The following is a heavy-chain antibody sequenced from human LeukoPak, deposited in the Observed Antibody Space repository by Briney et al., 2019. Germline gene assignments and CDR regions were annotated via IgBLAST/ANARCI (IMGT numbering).Heavy chain of an antibody. V-gene: IGHV3-23*01. CDR1: GFTFSSYA. D-gene: IGHD5-18*01. Sequence: GGSLRLSCAASGFTFSSYAMSWVRQAPGRGLEWVSAISGSGGSTYYADSVKGRFTISRDNSKNTLYLQMNSLRAEDTAVYYCAKGPEIQLWFSWFDPWGQGTLVTVSS. CDR3: AKGPEIQLWFSWFDP. J-gene: IGHJ5*02. CDR2: ISGSGGST.